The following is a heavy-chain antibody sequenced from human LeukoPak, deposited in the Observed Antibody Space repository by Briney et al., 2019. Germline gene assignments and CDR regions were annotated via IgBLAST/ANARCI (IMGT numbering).Heavy chain of an antibody. V-gene: IGHV1-2*02. CDR1: GYTFTGYY. CDR3: ARTNGYPRRANEPDY. Sequence: GASVKVSCKASGYTFTGYYMHWVRQAPGQGLEWMGWINPNSGGTNYAQKFQGRVTMTRDTSISTAYMELSRLRSDDTAVYYCARTNGYPRRANEPDYWGQGTLVTVSS. D-gene: IGHD6-13*01. J-gene: IGHJ4*02. CDR2: INPNSGGT.